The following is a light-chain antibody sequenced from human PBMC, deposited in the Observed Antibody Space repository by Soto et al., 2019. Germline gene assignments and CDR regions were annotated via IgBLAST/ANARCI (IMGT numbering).Light chain of an antibody. CDR3: NSYTSASTYV. V-gene: IGLV2-14*03. Sequence: QSVLNQPASVSGSPGQSITISCTGTGSDIGSYNYVSWYQHHPGKVPKFIIYDVTNRPSGVSDRFSGSKSGNTASLTISGLQAEDEADYYCNSYTSASTYVFGTGTKVTVL. J-gene: IGLJ1*01. CDR2: DVT. CDR1: GSDIGSYNY.